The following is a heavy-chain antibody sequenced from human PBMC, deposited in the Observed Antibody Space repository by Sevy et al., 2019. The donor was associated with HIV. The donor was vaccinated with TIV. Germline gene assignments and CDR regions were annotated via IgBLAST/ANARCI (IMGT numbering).Heavy chain of an antibody. CDR1: GYTFTSYG. Sequence: ASVKVSCKASGYTFTSYGISWVRQAPGQGLEWLGWISAYNGNTNYAQKLQGRFTMTTDTSTSTAYMELRSLRSDDTAVYYCARDSSGSFDAFDIWGQGTMVSVS. CDR3: ARDSSGSFDAFDI. D-gene: IGHD3-22*01. J-gene: IGHJ3*02. V-gene: IGHV1-18*01. CDR2: ISAYNGNT.